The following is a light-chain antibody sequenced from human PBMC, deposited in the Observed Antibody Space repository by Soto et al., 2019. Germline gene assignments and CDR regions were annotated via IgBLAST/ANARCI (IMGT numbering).Light chain of an antibody. CDR1: QSVSAT. Sequence: EVVLTQSPGTLSLSPGERATLSCRASQSVSATYIAWYQQKSGQAPRLLIYSASIGATGTPARFSGSGSGSDFTLTISSLQSEDFAVYYCQQYNKWPLTFGPGTKVDIK. V-gene: IGKV3-15*01. J-gene: IGKJ3*01. CDR3: QQYNKWPLT. CDR2: SAS.